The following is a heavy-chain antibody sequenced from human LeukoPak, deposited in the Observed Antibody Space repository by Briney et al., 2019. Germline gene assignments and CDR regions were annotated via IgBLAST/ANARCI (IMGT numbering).Heavy chain of an antibody. D-gene: IGHD2-15*01. CDR1: GFTLSSYY. J-gene: IGHJ4*02. CDR2: INGDGSST. V-gene: IGHV3-74*01. Sequence: GGSLRLACVASGFTLSSYYMHWVRQVPGKGLVWVSCINGDGSSTKYADSVKGRFTISRDNAKNTLYLQVNSLRAEDTAVYYSAQGGSPGALDYWGRGTLVTVSS. CDR3: AQGGSPGALDY.